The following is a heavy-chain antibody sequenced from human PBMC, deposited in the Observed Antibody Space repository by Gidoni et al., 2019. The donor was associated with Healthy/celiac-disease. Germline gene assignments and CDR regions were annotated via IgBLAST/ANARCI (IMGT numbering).Heavy chain of an antibody. V-gene: IGHV4-4*07. Sequence: QVQLQESGPGLVKPSETLSLTCTVSGGSISSYYWRWIRRPAGKGLGGIGRIDTSGGTNYNPTLKSRVTMSVDTSKNQFSLKLSSVTAADTAVDYCAREPSYSSSWPVFDYWGQGTLVTVSS. CDR2: IDTSGGT. CDR3: AREPSYSSSWPVFDY. CDR1: GGSISSYY. J-gene: IGHJ4*02. D-gene: IGHD6-13*01.